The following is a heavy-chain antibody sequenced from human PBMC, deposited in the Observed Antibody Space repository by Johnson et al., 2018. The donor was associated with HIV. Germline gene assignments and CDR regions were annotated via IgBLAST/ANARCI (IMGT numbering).Heavy chain of an antibody. V-gene: IGHV3-13*01. J-gene: IGHJ3*02. CDR1: GFTFSSYD. Sequence: VESGGGLVQPGGSLRLSCAASGFTFSSYDMHWVRQGTGKGLEWVSAIGTAGDTYYPGSVKGRFTISRDNSKNSLFLQMNRLRVEDTAVYYCARSGGYPNAFDIWGQGAMVTVSS. D-gene: IGHD6-13*01. CDR3: ARSGGYPNAFDI. CDR2: IGTAGDT.